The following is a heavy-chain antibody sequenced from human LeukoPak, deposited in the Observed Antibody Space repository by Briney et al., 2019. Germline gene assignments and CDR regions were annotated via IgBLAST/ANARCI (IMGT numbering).Heavy chain of an antibody. CDR1: GFTFNIFW. CDR3: ARALGNSTGDY. V-gene: IGHV3-7*04. J-gene: IGHJ4*02. Sequence: GGSLRLTCAASGFTFNIFWMSWVRQAPGKGLEWVANIKHDGSEEYYGDSVRGRFTISRDNAKNSLILQMNSLRGEDTAVYYCARALGNSTGDYWGQGTLVTVSS. CDR2: IKHDGSEE. D-gene: IGHD7-27*01.